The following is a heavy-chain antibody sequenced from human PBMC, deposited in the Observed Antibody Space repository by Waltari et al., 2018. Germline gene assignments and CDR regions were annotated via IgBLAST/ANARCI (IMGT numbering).Heavy chain of an antibody. CDR3: ARSSASFGHYYYVGMDV. J-gene: IGHJ6*02. V-gene: IGHV1-3*04. CDR2: INTASGKT. Sequence: QVHFVQSGADVKKTGAALRISCKIFGSTHTSITLNSVRQAPGQSLEWMAWINTASGKTQYSEKFQGRVTLTTDTAATTVFLDVSSLRTEDTAVYYCARSSASFGHYYYVGMDVWGQGTSVTVSS. D-gene: IGHD3-3*01. CDR1: GSTHTSIT.